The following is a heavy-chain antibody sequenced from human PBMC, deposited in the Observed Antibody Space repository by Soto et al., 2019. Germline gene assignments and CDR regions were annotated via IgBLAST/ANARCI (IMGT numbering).Heavy chain of an antibody. D-gene: IGHD3-10*01. CDR1: GYTFTGYY. CDR2: INPNSGGT. Sequence: ASVKVSCKASGYTFTGYYMHWVRQAPGQGLEWMGWINPNSGGTNYAQKFQGRVTMTRDTSISTAYMELSRLRSDDTAVYYCARVGAYFGEFDYFDYWGQGALVTVSS. V-gene: IGHV1-2*02. CDR3: ARVGAYFGEFDYFDY. J-gene: IGHJ4*02.